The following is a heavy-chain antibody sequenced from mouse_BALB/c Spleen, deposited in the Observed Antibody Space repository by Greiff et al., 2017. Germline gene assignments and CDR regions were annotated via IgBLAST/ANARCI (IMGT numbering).Heavy chain of an antibody. CDR1: GFTFTDYY. V-gene: IGHV7-3*02. CDR3: ARANWDYAMDY. CDR2: IRNKANGYTT. J-gene: IGHJ4*01. D-gene: IGHD4-1*01. Sequence: EVHLVESGGGLVQPGGSLRLSCATSGFTFTDYYMSWVRQPPGKALEWLGFIRNKANGYTTEYSASVKGRFTISRDNSQSILYLQMNTLRAEDSATYYCARANWDYAMDYWGQGTSVTVSS.